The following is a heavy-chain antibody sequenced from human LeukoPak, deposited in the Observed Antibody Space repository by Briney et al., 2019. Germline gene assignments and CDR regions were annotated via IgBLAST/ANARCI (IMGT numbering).Heavy chain of an antibody. Sequence: GGSLRLSCAASGFTVSNNYMSWVRQAPGKGLEWVSVIYSGGSTYYADSVKGRFTISRDNSKNTLYLQMNSLRAEDTAVYYCARDRPIVGAKPDAFDIWGQGTVVTVSS. J-gene: IGHJ3*02. CDR1: GFTVSNNY. CDR2: IYSGGST. CDR3: ARDRPIVGAKPDAFDI. D-gene: IGHD1-26*01. V-gene: IGHV3-53*01.